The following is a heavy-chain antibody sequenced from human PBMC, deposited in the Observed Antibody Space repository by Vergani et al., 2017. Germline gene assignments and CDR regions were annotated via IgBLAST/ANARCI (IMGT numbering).Heavy chain of an antibody. CDR1: GFTLGDYA. CDR2: IWSKPYGGTT. Sequence: EVHLVESGGGLVQPGRSLRLSCSGSGFTLGDYAMTWVRQAPGKGLEWVAFIWSKPYGGTTEYAASVKGRFTISRDDSKSIAYLQMSSLKAEDTAVYYCTRDGWPGVYDYDSSGYYDYWGQGTLVTVSS. V-gene: IGHV3-49*04. J-gene: IGHJ4*02. D-gene: IGHD3-22*01. CDR3: TRDGWPGVYDYDSSGYYDY.